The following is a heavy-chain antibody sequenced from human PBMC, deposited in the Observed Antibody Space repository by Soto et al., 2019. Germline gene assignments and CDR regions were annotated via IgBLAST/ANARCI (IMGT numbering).Heavy chain of an antibody. D-gene: IGHD6-13*01. J-gene: IGHJ6*02. Sequence: QVQLVQSGAEVKKPGSSVKVSCKASGGTFSSYTISWVRQAPGQGLEWMGRIIPILGIANYAQKFHGRVTITADKSTSTAYMELSSLRSEDTAVYYCASTQGIAAAGTDYYYYYGMDVWGQGTTVTVSS. CDR3: ASTQGIAAAGTDYYYYYGMDV. CDR1: GGTFSSYT. CDR2: IIPILGIA. V-gene: IGHV1-69*02.